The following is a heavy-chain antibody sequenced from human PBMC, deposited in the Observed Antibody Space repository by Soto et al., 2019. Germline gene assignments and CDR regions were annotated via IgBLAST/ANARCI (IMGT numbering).Heavy chain of an antibody. D-gene: IGHD2-21*02. V-gene: IGHV3-64*01. CDR3: ARAGLPFDY. CDR1: GFTFSSYA. J-gene: IGHJ4*02. CDR2: ISRNGGST. Sequence: EVQLVESGGGLVQPGGSLRLSCAASGFTFSSYAMHWVRQAPGKGLEYVSGISRNGGSTYYANSVKGRFTISRDNSKSTLYLQVGSLKAEGMAVYYCARAGLPFDYWGQGTLVTVSS.